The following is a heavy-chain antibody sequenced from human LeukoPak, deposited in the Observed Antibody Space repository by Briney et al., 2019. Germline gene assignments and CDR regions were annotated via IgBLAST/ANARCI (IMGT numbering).Heavy chain of an antibody. Sequence: SETLSLTCTVSGGSINSNNYYWGWIRQPPGKGLEWIGSIYSSGSAYYNPSLKSRVTISVDTSKNQFSLRLSPVTAADTAVYYCARGGQFWGQGSLVTVSS. CDR2: IYSSGSA. CDR3: ARGGQF. D-gene: IGHD6-19*01. CDR1: GGSINSNNYY. V-gene: IGHV4-39*02. J-gene: IGHJ4*02.